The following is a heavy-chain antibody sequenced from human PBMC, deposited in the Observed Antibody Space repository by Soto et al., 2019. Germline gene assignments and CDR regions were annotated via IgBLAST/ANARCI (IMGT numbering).Heavy chain of an antibody. D-gene: IGHD1-7*01. V-gene: IGHV1-46*01. CDR2: INPNGGST. CDR3: ARDRSSGELGY. CDR1: GYTFTNFY. J-gene: IGHJ4*02. Sequence: ASVKVSCKASGYTFTNFYMHWVRQAPGQGPEWVGIINPNGGSTNYAQNFQGRISMTSDTSTNTVYMELSSLRSDDTAVYYCARDRSSGELGYWGQGTLVTVSS.